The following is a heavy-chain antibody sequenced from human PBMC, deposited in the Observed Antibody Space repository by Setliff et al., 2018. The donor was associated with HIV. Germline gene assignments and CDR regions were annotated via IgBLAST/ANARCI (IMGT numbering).Heavy chain of an antibody. Sequence: GESLKISCQGSGYSFNTYWIGWVRQMPGKGLEWMGIIYPGDSDTRYSPSFQGQVTISADKSINTAYLQWTTLKASDSAMYYCARPRGNDYAGSGFDNWGQGTLVTVSS. D-gene: IGHD2-2*01. CDR3: ARPRGNDYAGSGFDN. CDR1: GYSFNTYW. J-gene: IGHJ4*02. V-gene: IGHV5-51*01. CDR2: IYPGDSDT.